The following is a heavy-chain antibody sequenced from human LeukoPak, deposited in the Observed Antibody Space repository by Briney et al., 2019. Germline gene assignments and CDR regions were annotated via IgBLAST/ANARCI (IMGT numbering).Heavy chain of an antibody. CDR1: GGSISSGSYY. V-gene: IGHV4-61*02. CDR2: IYTSGST. J-gene: IGHJ4*02. CDR3: AAGGLPRKYYFDY. Sequence: PSQTLSLTCTVSGGSISSGSYYWSWIRQPAGKGLEWIGRIYTSGSTNYNPSLKSRVTISVDTSKNQFSLKLSSVTAADTAVYYCAAGGLPRKYYFDYWGQGTLVTVSS. D-gene: IGHD2-8*02.